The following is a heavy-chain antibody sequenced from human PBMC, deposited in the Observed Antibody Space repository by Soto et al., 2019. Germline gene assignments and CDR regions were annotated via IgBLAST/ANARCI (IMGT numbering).Heavy chain of an antibody. D-gene: IGHD3-3*01. J-gene: IGHJ6*02. CDR2: INAGNGNT. Sequence: AASVKVSCKASGYTFTSYAMHWVRQAPGQRLEWMGWINAGNGNTKYSQKFQGRVTITRDTSASTAYMELSSLRSEDTAVYYCARTTPHYDFWSGYPVHYYYGMDVWGQGTTVTVSS. V-gene: IGHV1-3*01. CDR1: GYTFTSYA. CDR3: ARTTPHYDFWSGYPVHYYYGMDV.